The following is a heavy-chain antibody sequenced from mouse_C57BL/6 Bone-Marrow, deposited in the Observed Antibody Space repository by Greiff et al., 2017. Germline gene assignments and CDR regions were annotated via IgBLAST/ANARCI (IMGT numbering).Heavy chain of an antibody. J-gene: IGHJ1*03. CDR3: ARHETQCITTVVGYFDV. D-gene: IGHD1-1*01. CDR1: GYTFPEYT. CDR2: FYPGSGSI. Sequence: VQLQQSGAELVKPGASVKLSCKASGYTFPEYTIHWVKQRSGQGLEWIGWFYPGSGSIKYNEKFKDKATLTADKSSSTVYMELSRLTSEDSAVYVCARHETQCITTVVGYFDVWGTGTTVTVSA. V-gene: IGHV1-62-2*01.